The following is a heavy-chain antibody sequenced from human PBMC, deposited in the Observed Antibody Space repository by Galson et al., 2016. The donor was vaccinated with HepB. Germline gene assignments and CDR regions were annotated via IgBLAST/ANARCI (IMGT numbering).Heavy chain of an antibody. J-gene: IGHJ4*02. CDR2: IYDSGNT. CDR1: ADFISDYY. D-gene: IGHD2/OR15-2a*01. CDR3: ARNMAD. V-gene: IGHV4-59*01. Sequence: ETLSLTCTVSADFISDYYWSWIRQSPGKGLEWIGYIYDSGNTRYNPSLKSRVTISGDTSNNQFSLNLRSVTAADTAVYYCARNMADWGEGTLVTVSA.